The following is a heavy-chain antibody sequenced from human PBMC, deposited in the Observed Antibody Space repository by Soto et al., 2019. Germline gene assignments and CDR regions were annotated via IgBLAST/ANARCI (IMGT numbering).Heavy chain of an antibody. CDR3: ARDRMVRGLRYMDV. J-gene: IGHJ6*03. D-gene: IGHD3-10*01. CDR1: GYTFTSYG. Sequence: ASVKVSCKASGYTFTSYGISWVRQAPGQGLEWMGWISAYNGNANYAQKLQGRVTMTTDTSTSTAYMELRSLRSDDTAVYYCARDRMVRGLRYMDVWGQGTTVTVSS. V-gene: IGHV1-18*01. CDR2: ISAYNGNA.